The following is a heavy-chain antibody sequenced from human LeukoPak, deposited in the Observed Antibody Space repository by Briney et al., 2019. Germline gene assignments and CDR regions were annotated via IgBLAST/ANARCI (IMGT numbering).Heavy chain of an antibody. V-gene: IGHV3-9*03. Sequence: GRSLRLSCAASGFTFDDYAMHWVRQAPGKGLVWVSRISWNSGTINYADSVKGRFTISRDNAKNSLYLQMNSLRAEDMALYYCAKEWAGGGYFDYWGQGTLVAVSS. D-gene: IGHD3-10*01. CDR2: ISWNSGTI. J-gene: IGHJ4*02. CDR3: AKEWAGGGYFDY. CDR1: GFTFDDYA.